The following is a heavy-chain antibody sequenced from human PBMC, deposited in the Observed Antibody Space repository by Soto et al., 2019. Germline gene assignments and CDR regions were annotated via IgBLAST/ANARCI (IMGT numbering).Heavy chain of an antibody. Sequence: SETLSLTCTVSGGSISSGDYYWSWIRQPPGKGLEWIGYIYYSGSTYYNPSLKSRVTISVDTSKNQFSLKLSSVTAADTAVYYCARSPDDFWSGNWFDTWGQGTLVTVSS. CDR1: GGSISSGDYY. D-gene: IGHD3-3*01. J-gene: IGHJ5*02. CDR3: ARSPDDFWSGNWFDT. CDR2: IYYSGST. V-gene: IGHV4-30-4*01.